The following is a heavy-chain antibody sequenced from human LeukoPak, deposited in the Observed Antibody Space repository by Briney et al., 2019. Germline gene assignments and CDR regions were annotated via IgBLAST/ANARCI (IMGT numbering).Heavy chain of an antibody. V-gene: IGHV4-31*03. CDR3: ARAGMKGRGLTHFDY. CDR1: GGSISSGGYY. CDR2: IYYSGST. J-gene: IGHJ4*02. Sequence: PSQTLSLTCTVSGGSISSGGYYWIWIRQHPGKGLEWIGYIYYSGSTYYNPSLKSRVTISVDTSKNQFSLKLSSVTAADTAVYYCARAGMKGRGLTHFDYWGQGTLVTASS. D-gene: IGHD3-10*01.